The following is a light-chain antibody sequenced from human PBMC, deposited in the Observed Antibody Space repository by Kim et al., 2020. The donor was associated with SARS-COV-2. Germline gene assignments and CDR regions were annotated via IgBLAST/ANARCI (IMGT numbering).Light chain of an antibody. J-gene: IGKJ4*01. V-gene: IGKV3-11*01. CDR1: QSVSSY. CDR3: QQRSNWPPLT. CDR2: DPS. Sequence: EIVLTQSPATLSLSPGERATLSCRASQSVSSYLAWYQQKPGRAPRLLFYDPSNRAPGIPLRFSASGSGTDFTLTISSLEPEDFAIYYCQQRSNWPPLTFGGGTKVDIK.